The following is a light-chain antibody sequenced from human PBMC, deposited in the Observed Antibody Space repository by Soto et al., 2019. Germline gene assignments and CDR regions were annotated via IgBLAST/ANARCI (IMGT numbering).Light chain of an antibody. J-gene: IGLJ3*02. CDR3: CSYAGSSTWV. CDR1: SSDVGSYNL. CDR2: EGT. Sequence: QSALTQPASVSGSPGQSITISCTGTSSDVGSYNLVSWYQQHPGKAPKVMIYEGTKRPSGVPNRFSGSKSGNTASLTISGLQAEDEADYYCCSYAGSSTWVFGGGTKVTVL. V-gene: IGLV2-23*01.